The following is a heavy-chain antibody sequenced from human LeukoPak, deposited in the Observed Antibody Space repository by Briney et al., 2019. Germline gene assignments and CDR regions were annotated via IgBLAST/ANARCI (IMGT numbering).Heavy chain of an antibody. CDR3: AHLDYYDSSGYYSNLHSWFDP. J-gene: IGHJ5*02. V-gene: IGHV2-5*01. CDR2: IYWIDDK. Sequence: SGPTLAKPTQTLTLTCTFSGFLLRSSGVGVGWIRQPPGKALEWLAVIYWIDDKRYIPYLKSRLTITKDTSKNQVVLTMTNMDPVDTAKYYCAHLDYYDSSGYYSNLHSWFDPWGQGTLVTVSS. D-gene: IGHD3-22*01. CDR1: GFLLRSSGVG.